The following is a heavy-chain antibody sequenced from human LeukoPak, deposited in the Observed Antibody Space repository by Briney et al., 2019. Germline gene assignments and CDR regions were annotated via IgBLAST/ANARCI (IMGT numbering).Heavy chain of an antibody. CDR1: GYIFTSYA. D-gene: IGHD3-9*01. Sequence: GASVKVSCKASGYIFTSYAMHWVRQAPGQRLEWMGWINAGNGNTKYSQKFQGRVTITRDTSASTAYMELSGLRSEDTAVYYCARAFYRYDILTGYYDYYYFDYWGQGTLVTVSS. CDR3: ARAFYRYDILTGYYDYYYFDY. V-gene: IGHV1-3*01. CDR2: INAGNGNT. J-gene: IGHJ4*02.